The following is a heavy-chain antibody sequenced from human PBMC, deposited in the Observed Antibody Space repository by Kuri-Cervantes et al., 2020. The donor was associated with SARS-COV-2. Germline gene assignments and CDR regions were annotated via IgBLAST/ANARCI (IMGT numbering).Heavy chain of an antibody. Sequence: ASVKVSCKASGYTFTSYGISWVRQAPGQGLEWMGWISAYNGNTNYAQKLQGRVTMTTDTSTSTAYMELSSLRSEDTAVYYCARSSNTYYYDSSPDYWGQGTLVTVSS. CDR2: ISAYNGNT. D-gene: IGHD3-22*01. CDR1: GYTFTSYG. J-gene: IGHJ4*02. V-gene: IGHV1-18*01. CDR3: ARSSNTYYYDSSPDY.